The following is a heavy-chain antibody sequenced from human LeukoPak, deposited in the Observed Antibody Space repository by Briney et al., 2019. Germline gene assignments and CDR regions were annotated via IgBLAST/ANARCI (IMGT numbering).Heavy chain of an antibody. D-gene: IGHD6-19*01. CDR3: ARVAVAGSGNY. V-gene: IGHV4-34*01. CDR2: INHSGST. Sequence: PSETLSLTCAVYGGSFSGYYWSWIRQPPGKGLEWIGEINHSGSTNYNPSLKSRVTISVDTSKNQFSLKLSSVTAADTAVYYCARVAVAGSGNYWGQGTLVTVSS. J-gene: IGHJ4*02. CDR1: GGSFSGYY.